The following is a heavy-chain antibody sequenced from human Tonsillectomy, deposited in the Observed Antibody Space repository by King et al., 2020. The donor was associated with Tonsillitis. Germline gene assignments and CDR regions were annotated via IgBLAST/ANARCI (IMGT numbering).Heavy chain of an antibody. Sequence: QVQLVESGGGLVKPGGSLRLSCAASGFTFSDYYMSWIRQAPGKGLEWVSYISSSGSTIYYADSVKGRFTISRDNTKNSLYLQMNSRRAEDPAVYFFARGGGYTWNYGNWFDPWGQGTLVTVSS. D-gene: IGHD1-7*01. CDR2: ISSSGSTI. CDR1: GFTFSDYY. J-gene: IGHJ5*02. CDR3: ARGGGYTWNYGNWFDP. V-gene: IGHV3-11*01.